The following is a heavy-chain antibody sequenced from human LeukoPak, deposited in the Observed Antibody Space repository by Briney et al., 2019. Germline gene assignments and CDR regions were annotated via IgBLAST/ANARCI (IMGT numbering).Heavy chain of an antibody. Sequence: PSETLSLTCAVHGGSFSGYYWSWIRQPPGKGLEWIGEINHSGSTNYNPSLKSRVTISVDTSKNQFSLKLSSVTAADTAVYYCARGGRVSSGYYYATLYYYGMDVWGQGTTVTVSS. J-gene: IGHJ6*02. CDR1: GGSFSGYY. V-gene: IGHV4-34*01. D-gene: IGHD3-22*01. CDR3: ARGGRVSSGYYYATLYYYGMDV. CDR2: INHSGST.